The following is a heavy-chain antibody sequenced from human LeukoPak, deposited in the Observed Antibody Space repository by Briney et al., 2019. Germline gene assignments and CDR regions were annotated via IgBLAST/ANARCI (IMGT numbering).Heavy chain of an antibody. CDR1: GYSFTSYW. J-gene: IGHJ5*02. CDR3: ARDGYISWFDP. D-gene: IGHD5-24*01. V-gene: IGHV5-10-1*01. Sequence: GESLKISCKGSGYSFTSYWISWVRQMPGKGLEWRGRIDPSDSYTNYSPSFQGHVPISADKSISTAYLQWRSLKASDTAMYYCARDGYISWFDPWGQGTLVTVSS. CDR2: IDPSDSYT.